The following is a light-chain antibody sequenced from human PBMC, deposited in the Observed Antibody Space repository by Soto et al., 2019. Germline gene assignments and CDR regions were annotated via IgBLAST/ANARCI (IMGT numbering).Light chain of an antibody. CDR1: QSFLYSSNNNNY. V-gene: IGKV4-1*01. J-gene: IGKJ1*01. CDR2: WAS. Sequence: DILMTQSPASLAVSLGERATINCKSSQSFLYSSNNNNYIAWYQQKPGQPPKLIIYWASTRESGVPDRFSGSGSGTDFTLTISSLQAEDVAIYYCQQYYDTPSTFGQGTKVDIK. CDR3: QQYYDTPST.